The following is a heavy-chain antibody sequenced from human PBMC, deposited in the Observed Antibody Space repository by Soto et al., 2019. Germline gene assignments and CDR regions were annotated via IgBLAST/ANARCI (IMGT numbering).Heavy chain of an antibody. D-gene: IGHD6-25*01. Sequence: GGSLRLSCAASTFNFNYYAMHWVRQAPAKGLEWVAVIWFDGSKEYYADSVKGRFTISRDNSKNMVHLEMKSRRVEDTAVYYCARGAGEGQRQGDWFDPWGQGTLVTVSS. V-gene: IGHV3-33*01. J-gene: IGHJ5*02. CDR3: ARGAGEGQRQGDWFDP. CDR2: IWFDGSKE. CDR1: TFNFNYYA.